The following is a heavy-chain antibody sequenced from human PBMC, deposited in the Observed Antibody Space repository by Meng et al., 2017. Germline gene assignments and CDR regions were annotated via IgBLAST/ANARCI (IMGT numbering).Heavy chain of an antibody. D-gene: IGHD1-26*01. CDR3: SRVQVGAPNDY. CDR1: GFTFSDYW. CDR2: ISVDGSET. J-gene: IGHJ4*02. V-gene: IGHV3-74*01. Sequence: EVELVEAGGGLVQPGGSLRLSCAASGFTFSDYWMNYFRQGPGEGLVWVATISVDGSETYYADAVKGRFTISRDNAKNTLYLQMNSLRPEDTAVYYCSRVQVGAPNDYWGQGTLVTVSS.